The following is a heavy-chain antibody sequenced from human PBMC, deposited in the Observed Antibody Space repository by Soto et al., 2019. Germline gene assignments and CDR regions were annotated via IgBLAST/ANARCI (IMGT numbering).Heavy chain of an antibody. CDR3: ARDPAGDSSSGGSWYLDY. Sequence: GGSLRLSCAASGFTFSSYSMNWVRQAPGKGLEWVSSISSSSSYIYYADSVNGRFTISRDNAKNSLYLQMNSLRAEDTAVYYCARDPAGDSSSGGSWYLDYWGQGTLVTVSS. J-gene: IGHJ4*02. D-gene: IGHD2-15*01. CDR1: GFTFSSYS. V-gene: IGHV3-21*01. CDR2: ISSSSSYI.